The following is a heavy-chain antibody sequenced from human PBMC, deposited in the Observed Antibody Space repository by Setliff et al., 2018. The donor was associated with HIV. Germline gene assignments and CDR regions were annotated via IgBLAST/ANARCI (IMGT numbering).Heavy chain of an antibody. CDR2: FDPEDGET. D-gene: IGHD3-22*01. J-gene: IGHJ1*01. V-gene: IGHV1-24*01. CDR3: ATIRAYYYDSSGQEYFQY. Sequence: ASVKVSCKVSGYSLTDLSIHWVRQAPGKGLEWMGGFDPEDGETVYAQRLQGRVTMTEDTSTDTAYMELSSLRSEDTDMYYCATIRAYYYDSSGQEYFQYWGHGTLVTVSS. CDR1: GYSLTDLS.